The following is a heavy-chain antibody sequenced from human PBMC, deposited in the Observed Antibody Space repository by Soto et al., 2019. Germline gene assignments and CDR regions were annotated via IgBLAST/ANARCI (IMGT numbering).Heavy chain of an antibody. CDR2: IIPIFGTA. J-gene: IGHJ6*02. V-gene: IGHV1-69*01. D-gene: IGHD3-22*01. Sequence: QVQLVQSGAEVKKPGSSVKVSCKASGGTFSSYAISWVRQAPGQGLEWMGGIIPIFGTANYAQKFQGRVTITADESTSTAYLELSSLRSEDTAVYYCAREYYYDSSGYLSYYGMDVWGQGTTVTVSS. CDR3: AREYYYDSSGYLSYYGMDV. CDR1: GGTFSSYA.